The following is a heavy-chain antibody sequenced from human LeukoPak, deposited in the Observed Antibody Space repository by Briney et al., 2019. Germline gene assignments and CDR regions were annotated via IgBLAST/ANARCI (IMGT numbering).Heavy chain of an antibody. Sequence: PGGSLRLSCAASGFTFSSYGMHWVRQAPGKGLEWVAVISYDGSNKYYADSVKGRFTISRDNSKNTLYLQMNSLRAEDTAVYYCAKDLGITIFGVGHFDYWGQGTLVTVSS. CDR3: AKDLGITIFGVGHFDY. CDR2: ISYDGSNK. CDR1: GFTFSSYG. V-gene: IGHV3-30*18. D-gene: IGHD3-3*01. J-gene: IGHJ4*02.